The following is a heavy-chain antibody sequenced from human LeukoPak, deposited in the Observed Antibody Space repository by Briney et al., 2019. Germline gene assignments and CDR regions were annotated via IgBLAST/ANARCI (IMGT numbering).Heavy chain of an antibody. D-gene: IGHD6-19*01. CDR2: IKSKTDGGTA. J-gene: IGHJ3*02. Sequence: GGSLRLSCAASGCSFSNAWIDWVRRAPGKGLEWVGRIKSKTDGGTAHYAEPVKGRFTISRDDSRNTLYLQMNSLKTEDTAVYYCTRENRHSSGWYGAFDIWGQGTMVTVSS. CDR3: TRENRHSSGWYGAFDI. V-gene: IGHV3-15*01. CDR1: GCSFSNAW.